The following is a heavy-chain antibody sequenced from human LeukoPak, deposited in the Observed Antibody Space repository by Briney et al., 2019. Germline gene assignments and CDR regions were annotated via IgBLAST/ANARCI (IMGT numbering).Heavy chain of an antibody. V-gene: IGHV4-4*09. CDR1: GGSISSHY. CDR3: ARSGGWQSPFDY. Sequence: SETLSLTCTVSGGSISSHYWSWIRRPPGKGLEWIGYIYTSGSTNYNPSLKSRVTISLDTSKNHFSLNLSSVTAADTAMYYCARSGGWQSPFDYWGQGTLVTVSS. J-gene: IGHJ4*02. CDR2: IYTSGST. D-gene: IGHD6-19*01.